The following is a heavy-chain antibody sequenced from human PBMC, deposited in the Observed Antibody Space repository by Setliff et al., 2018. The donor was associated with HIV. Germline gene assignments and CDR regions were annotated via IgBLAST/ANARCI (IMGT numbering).Heavy chain of an antibody. CDR2: IYYSGST. CDR1: GGSISSYY. J-gene: IGHJ5*02. D-gene: IGHD2-2*01. Sequence: SETLSLTCTVSGGSISSYYWSWIRQPPGKGLEWIGYIYYSGSTYYNPSLKSRVTISVDTSKNQVSLKLSSVTAADTAVYYCASRVLGYCRSTSCLNWFDPWGQGTLVTVSS. V-gene: IGHV4-59*04. CDR3: ASRVLGYCRSTSCLNWFDP.